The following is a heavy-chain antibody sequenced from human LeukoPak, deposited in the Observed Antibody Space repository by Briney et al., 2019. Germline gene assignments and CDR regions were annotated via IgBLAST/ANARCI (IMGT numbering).Heavy chain of an antibody. CDR2: INPNRGGT. CDR3: ARDYWSGGSCYNGV. D-gene: IGHD2-15*01. J-gene: IGHJ4*02. Sequence: GASVKVSFTSSVYTFTVYYMHWVRQAPGQRLGWVGWINPNRGGTNYAQKFQGRVTMTRDTSISTAYMELSRLRSDDTAVYYCARDYWSGGSCYNGVWGQGTLVTVSS. V-gene: IGHV1-2*02. CDR1: VYTFTVYY.